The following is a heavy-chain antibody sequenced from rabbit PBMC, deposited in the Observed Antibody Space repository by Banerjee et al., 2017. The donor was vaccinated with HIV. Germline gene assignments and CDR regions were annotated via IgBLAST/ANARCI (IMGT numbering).Heavy chain of an antibody. CDR1: GFDFSSYY. Sequence: QLKESGGGLVQPGGSLKLSCKASGFDFSSYYMSWVRQAPGKGLEWIGYIDPVFGSAYYASWVNGRFTISSDNAQNTVDLQMNSLTAADTATYFCARSLGWGAGNLWGPGTLVTVS. J-gene: IGHJ4*01. CDR3: ARSLGWGAGNL. V-gene: IGHV1S7*01. CDR2: IDPVFGSA. D-gene: IGHD4-1*01.